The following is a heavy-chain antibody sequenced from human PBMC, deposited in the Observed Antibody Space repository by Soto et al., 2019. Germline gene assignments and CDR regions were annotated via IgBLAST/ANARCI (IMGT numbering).Heavy chain of an antibody. Sequence: GGSLRLSCSASGFTFSSYAMHWVRQAPGKGLEYVSAISSNGGSIYYADSVKGRFTISRDNSKNTLYLQMSSLRAEDTAVYYCVKDGQGGGSYYWGQGTLVTVSS. D-gene: IGHD1-26*01. CDR1: GFTFSSYA. CDR2: ISSNGGSI. CDR3: VKDGQGGGSYY. V-gene: IGHV3-64D*06. J-gene: IGHJ4*02.